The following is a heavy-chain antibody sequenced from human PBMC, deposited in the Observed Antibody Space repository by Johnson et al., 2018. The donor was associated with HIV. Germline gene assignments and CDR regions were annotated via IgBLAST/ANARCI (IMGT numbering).Heavy chain of an antibody. Sequence: VQLVESGGGLVQPGGSLRLSCAASGFTFSSYGMHWVRQAPGKGLEWVSAISGSGGSTYYADSVKGRFTISRDNSKNTLYLQMNSLRAEDTAVYYCASSYDFWSGYPTNAFDIWGQGTMVTVSS. J-gene: IGHJ3*02. CDR1: GFTFSSYG. D-gene: IGHD3-3*01. CDR2: ISGSGGST. V-gene: IGHV3-23*04. CDR3: ASSYDFWSGYPTNAFDI.